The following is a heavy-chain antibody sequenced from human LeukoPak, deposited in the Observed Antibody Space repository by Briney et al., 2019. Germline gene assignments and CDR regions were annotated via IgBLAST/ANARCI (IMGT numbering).Heavy chain of an antibody. D-gene: IGHD3-10*01. Sequence: GASVKVSCKASGYTFTGYYMHWVRQAPGQGLEWMGWINPNSGGTNYAQKFQGRVTMTRDTSISTAYMELSRLRSDDTAVYYCARVRGPDYYGSDPFDYWGQGTLVTVSS. J-gene: IGHJ4*02. CDR1: GYTFTGYY. V-gene: IGHV1-2*02. CDR2: INPNSGGT. CDR3: ARVRGPDYYGSDPFDY.